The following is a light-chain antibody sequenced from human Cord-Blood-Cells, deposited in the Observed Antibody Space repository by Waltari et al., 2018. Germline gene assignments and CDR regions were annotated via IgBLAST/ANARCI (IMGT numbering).Light chain of an antibody. V-gene: IGKV3-11*01. J-gene: IGKJ3*01. CDR3: QQRSN. Sequence: EIVLTQSPATLSLSPGERATLSCRASQSVSSYFAWYQQKPGQAPRLLIYDASNRATGIPARFSGSGSGTDFTLTISSLEPEDFAVYYCQQRSNFGPGTKVDIK. CDR2: DAS. CDR1: QSVSSY.